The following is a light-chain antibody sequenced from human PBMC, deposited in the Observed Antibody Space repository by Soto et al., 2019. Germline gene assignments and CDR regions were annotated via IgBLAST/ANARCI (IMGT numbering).Light chain of an antibody. V-gene: IGKV1-5*03. CDR3: QQYDTYPLT. Sequence: DIQITQSPSTLSASVGDTVTITCRARQSINSWLAWYQQRPGKAPKLLIYEASNLETGVPTRFSGSGSGTQFTLTISSLQPDDFATYYRQQYDTYPLTFGGGTKVDIK. CDR1: QSINSW. J-gene: IGKJ4*01. CDR2: EAS.